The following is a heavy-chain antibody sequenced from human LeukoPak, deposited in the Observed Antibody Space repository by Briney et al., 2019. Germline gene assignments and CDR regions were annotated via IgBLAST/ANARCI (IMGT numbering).Heavy chain of an antibody. Sequence: GGSLRLSCAASGFTLSSYWMSWVRQAPGKGLEWVANIKQDGSEKYYVDSVKGRFTISRDNAKNSLYLQMNSLRAEDTAVYYCARDFTAGGWGNAFDIWGQGTMVTVSS. D-gene: IGHD6-19*01. CDR3: ARDFTAGGWGNAFDI. J-gene: IGHJ3*02. CDR2: IKQDGSEK. V-gene: IGHV3-7*01. CDR1: GFTLSSYW.